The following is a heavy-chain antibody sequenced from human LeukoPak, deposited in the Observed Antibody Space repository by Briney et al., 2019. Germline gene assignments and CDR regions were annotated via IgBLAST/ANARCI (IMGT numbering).Heavy chain of an antibody. Sequence: GGSLRLSCAASGFSFSSYAMSWVRQAPGKGLEWVSAISGSGGSTYYSDSVKGRFTISRDNSKNTLHLQMNSLRAEDTAVYYCAKGLTTVTLESNFDYWGQGTLVTVSS. J-gene: IGHJ4*02. CDR2: ISGSGGST. D-gene: IGHD4-17*01. CDR1: GFSFSSYA. CDR3: AKGLTTVTLESNFDY. V-gene: IGHV3-23*01.